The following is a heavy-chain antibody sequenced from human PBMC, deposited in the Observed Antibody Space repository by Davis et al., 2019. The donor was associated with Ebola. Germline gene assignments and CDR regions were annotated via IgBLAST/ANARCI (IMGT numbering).Heavy chain of an antibody. CDR2: IYIGDPDS. J-gene: IGHJ3*01. Sequence: GESLKISCKASGSSFSTHWIGWVRQMPGKGLEWMGIIYIGDPDSRHSPSFRGQVTMSADKSIKTAFLQWSSLKASDTAMYYCASLRRTITGMDDGFDVWGQGTMVTVSS. V-gene: IGHV5-51*01. D-gene: IGHD7-27*01. CDR1: GSSFSTHW. CDR3: ASLRRTITGMDDGFDV.